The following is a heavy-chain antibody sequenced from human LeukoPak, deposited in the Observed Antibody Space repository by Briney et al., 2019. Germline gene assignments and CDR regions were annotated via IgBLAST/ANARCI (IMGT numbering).Heavy chain of an antibody. V-gene: IGHV4-61*02. J-gene: IGHJ6*03. D-gene: IGHD3-10*01. CDR1: GGSISSGSYY. Sequence: SETLSLTCTVSGGSISSGSYYWSWIRQPAGKGLEWIGRIDTSGSTNYNPSLKSRVTISLDTSKSQFSLRLSSVTAADTAVYYCARSQLGSYYYYYYMDVWGKGTTVTISS. CDR3: ARSQLGSYYYYYYMDV. CDR2: IDTSGST.